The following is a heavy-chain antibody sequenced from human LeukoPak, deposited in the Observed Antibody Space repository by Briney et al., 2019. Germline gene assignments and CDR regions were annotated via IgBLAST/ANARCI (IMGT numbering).Heavy chain of an antibody. CDR1: GFTLSSTA. CDR2: MNGGNDGT. V-gene: IGHV3-23*01. CDR3: AKDFWGFSFGY. Sequence: PGGSLRLSWAASGFTLSSTAMAWVRQAPGKGLEWVSAMNGGNDGTHYADSVKGRFTISRDNSKNMLYLQMNSLRAEDTALYYCAKDFWGFSFGYWGQGTLVTVSS. J-gene: IGHJ4*02. D-gene: IGHD7-27*01.